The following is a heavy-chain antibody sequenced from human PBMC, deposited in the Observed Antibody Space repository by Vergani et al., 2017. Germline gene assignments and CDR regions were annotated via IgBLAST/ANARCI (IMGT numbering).Heavy chain of an antibody. V-gene: IGHV3-48*01. Sequence: EVQLLESGGGLVQPGGSLRLSCAASGFTFSSYAMSWVRQAPGKGLEWVSYISSSSSTIYYADSVKGRFTISRDNAKNSLYLQMNSLRAEDTAVYYCARDESGMDVWGQGTTVTVSS. CDR2: ISSSSSTI. CDR1: GFTFSSYA. CDR3: ARDESGMDV. J-gene: IGHJ6*02.